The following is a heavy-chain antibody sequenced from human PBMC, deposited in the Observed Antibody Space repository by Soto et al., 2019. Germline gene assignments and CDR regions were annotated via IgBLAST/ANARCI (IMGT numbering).Heavy chain of an antibody. CDR1: GGSFSGYY. CDR3: ARGGWWHHYFDY. J-gene: IGHJ4*02. D-gene: IGHD2-15*01. Sequence: SSETLSLTCAVYGGSFSGYYWSWIRQPPGKWLEWIGEINHSGSTNYNPSLKSRVTISVDTSKNQFSLKLSSVTAADTAVYYCARGGWWHHYFDYWGQGTLVTVSS. V-gene: IGHV4-34*01. CDR2: INHSGST.